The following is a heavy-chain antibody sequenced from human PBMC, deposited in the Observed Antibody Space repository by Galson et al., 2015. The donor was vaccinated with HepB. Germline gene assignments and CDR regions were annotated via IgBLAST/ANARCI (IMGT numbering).Heavy chain of an antibody. CDR2: FDPEDGEA. V-gene: IGHV1-24*01. D-gene: IGHD6-19*01. CDR3: ATAGYSSGWYYYFDY. Sequence: SVKVSCKVSGYTLTELSMHWVRQAPGKGLEWMGGFDPEDGEAIYAQKFQGRVTMTEDTFTDTAYMELSSLRSEDTAVYYCATAGYSSGWYYYFDYWGQGTLVTVSS. J-gene: IGHJ4*02. CDR1: GYTLTELS.